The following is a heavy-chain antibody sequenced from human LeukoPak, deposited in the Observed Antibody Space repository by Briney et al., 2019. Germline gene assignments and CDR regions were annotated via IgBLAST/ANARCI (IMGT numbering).Heavy chain of an antibody. D-gene: IGHD2-2*01. CDR3: ARGRIVVVPAAMNWFDP. V-gene: IGHV4-34*01. CDR2: INHSGST. CDR1: GFTFSSYW. J-gene: IGHJ5*02. Sequence: GSLRLSCAASGFTFSSYWMTWVRQPPGKGLEWIGEINHSGSTNYNPSLKSRVTISVDTSKNQFSLKLSSVTAADTAVYYCARGRIVVVPAAMNWFDPWGQGTLVTVSS.